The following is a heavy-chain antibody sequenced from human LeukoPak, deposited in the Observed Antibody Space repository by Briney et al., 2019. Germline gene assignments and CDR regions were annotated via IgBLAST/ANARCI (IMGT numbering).Heavy chain of an antibody. CDR2: ISDSGDKT. Sequence: GGSLRPSCAASGFTFSNYAMSWVRQAPGKGLECVSAISDSGDKTDYADSVRGRFTIYRDNSKDTLYLQMNSLGAADTAVYYCAKDGGGYCNNSSCWGQGTLVTVSS. CDR1: GFTFSNYA. V-gene: IGHV3-23*01. CDR3: AKDGGGYCNNSSC. D-gene: IGHD2-2*01. J-gene: IGHJ4*02.